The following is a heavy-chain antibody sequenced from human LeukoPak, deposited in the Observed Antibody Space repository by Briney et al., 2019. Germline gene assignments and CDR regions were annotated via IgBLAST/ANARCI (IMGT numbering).Heavy chain of an antibody. J-gene: IGHJ4*02. Sequence: GGSLRLSCAASGFTFRNYWMHWVRQTPGKGLVWVSSIEGDGSRTNYAGSVKGRFTISRDNSKNTLYLQMNSLRAEDSAVYYCAKDPQQGYYGSESYYQDSWGQGTLVTVSS. CDR2: IEGDGSRT. V-gene: IGHV3-74*01. CDR1: GFTFRNYW. D-gene: IGHD3-10*01. CDR3: AKDPQQGYYGSESYYQDS.